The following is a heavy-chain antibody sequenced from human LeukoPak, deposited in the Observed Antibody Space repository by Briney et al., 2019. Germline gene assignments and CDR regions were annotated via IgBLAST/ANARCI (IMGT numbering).Heavy chain of an antibody. CDR2: ISAYNGNT. V-gene: IGHV1-18*01. D-gene: IGHD5-24*01. Sequence: ASVKVSCKASGYTFTSYGISWVRQAPGQGLEWMGWISAYNGNTNYAQKLQGRVTMTTDTSTSTAYMELRSLRSDDTAVYYCARDRVGRDGYNAYYYYYMDVWGKGTTVTISS. CDR3: ARDRVGRDGYNAYYYYYMDV. J-gene: IGHJ6*03. CDR1: GYTFTSYG.